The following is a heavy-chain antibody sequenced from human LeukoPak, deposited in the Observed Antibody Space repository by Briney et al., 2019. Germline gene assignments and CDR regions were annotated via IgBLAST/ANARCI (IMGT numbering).Heavy chain of an antibody. Sequence: SETLSLTCTVSGGSISSSSYYWGWIRQPPGKGLEWIGSIYHSGSTYYNPSLKSRVTISVDTSKNQFSLKLSSVTAADTAVYYCATNTYYYGSGSYYGWFDPWGQGTLVTVSS. CDR2: IYHSGST. J-gene: IGHJ5*02. CDR3: ATNTYYYGSGSYYGWFDP. D-gene: IGHD3-10*01. V-gene: IGHV4-39*01. CDR1: GGSISSSSYY.